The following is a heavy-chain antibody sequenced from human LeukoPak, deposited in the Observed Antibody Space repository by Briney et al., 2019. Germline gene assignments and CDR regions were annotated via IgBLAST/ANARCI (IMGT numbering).Heavy chain of an antibody. D-gene: IGHD1-1*01. CDR2: IYHTGST. CDR1: GGSITGYY. V-gene: IGHV4-59*01. J-gene: IGHJ4*02. CDR3: TRVTEWNDFDY. Sequence: KPSETLSLTCTVSGGSITGYYWSWIRQFPGKGLEWIGYIYHTGSTNYNPSLKSRVTLSVDTSKNQFSLILTSVTAADTAMYFCTRVTEWNDFDYWGQGTLVTVSS.